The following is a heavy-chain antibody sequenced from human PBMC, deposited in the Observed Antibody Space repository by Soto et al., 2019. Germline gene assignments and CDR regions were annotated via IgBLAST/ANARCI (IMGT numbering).Heavy chain of an antibody. Sequence: PSETLSLTCTVSGGSISSGGYYWSWIRQHPGKGLEWIGYIYYSGSTYYNPSLKSRVTISVDTSKNQFSLKLSSVTAADTAVYYCARDRRGVTINYYYYGMDVWGQGTTVTVSS. CDR2: IYYSGST. D-gene: IGHD3-10*01. J-gene: IGHJ6*02. CDR3: ARDRRGVTINYYYYGMDV. V-gene: IGHV4-31*03. CDR1: GGSISSGGYY.